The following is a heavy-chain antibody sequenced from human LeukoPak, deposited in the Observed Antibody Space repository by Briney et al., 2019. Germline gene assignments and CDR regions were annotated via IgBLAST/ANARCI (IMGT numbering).Heavy chain of an antibody. V-gene: IGHV4-30-2*01. CDR2: IYHSGST. CDR3: ARGPWSAGYYYYGMDV. Sequence: SQTLSLTCTVSGGSISSGGYYWSWIRQHPGKGLEWIGYIYHSGSTYYNPSLKSRVTISVDRSKNQFSLKLSSVTAADTAVYYCARGPWSAGYYYYGMDVWGQGTTVTVSS. J-gene: IGHJ6*02. D-gene: IGHD6-19*01. CDR1: GGSISSGGYY.